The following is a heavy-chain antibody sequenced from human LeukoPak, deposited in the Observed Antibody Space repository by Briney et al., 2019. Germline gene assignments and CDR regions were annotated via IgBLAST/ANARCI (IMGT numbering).Heavy chain of an antibody. V-gene: IGHV1-46*01. Sequence: ASVKVSCKASGGTFSSYAISWVRQAPGQGLEWMGIINPSGGSTSYAQKFQGRVTMTRDTSTSTVYMELSSLRSEDTAVYYCARSRFDYWGQGTLVTVSS. J-gene: IGHJ4*02. CDR3: ARSRFDY. CDR2: INPSGGST. CDR1: GGTFSSYA.